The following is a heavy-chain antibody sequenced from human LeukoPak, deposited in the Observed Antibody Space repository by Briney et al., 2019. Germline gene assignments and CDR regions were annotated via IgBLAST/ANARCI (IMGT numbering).Heavy chain of an antibody. D-gene: IGHD5-12*01. J-gene: IGHJ4*02. CDR1: GGSIRSYY. CDR3: ARGGYLPIGYYFDY. V-gene: IGHV4-59*01. CDR2: IYYSGST. Sequence: SETLSLTCTVSGGSIRSYYWSWIRQPPGKGLEWIGYIYYSGSTNYNPSLKSRVTISVDTSKNQFSLKLSSVTAADTAVYYCARGGYLPIGYYFDYWGQGTLVTVSS.